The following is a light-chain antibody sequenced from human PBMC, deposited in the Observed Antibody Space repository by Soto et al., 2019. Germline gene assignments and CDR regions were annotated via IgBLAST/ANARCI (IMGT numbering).Light chain of an antibody. CDR2: EVS. CDR1: SSDVGGYNY. J-gene: IGLJ2*01. CDR3: SSYAGSINYVV. Sequence: QSALTHPPSASGSPGQSVTISCTGTSSDVGGYNYVSWYQQHPGKAPKLMIYEVSKRPSGVPDRFSGSKSGNTASLTVSGLQADDEADYYCSSYAGSINYVVFGGGTKLTVL. V-gene: IGLV2-8*01.